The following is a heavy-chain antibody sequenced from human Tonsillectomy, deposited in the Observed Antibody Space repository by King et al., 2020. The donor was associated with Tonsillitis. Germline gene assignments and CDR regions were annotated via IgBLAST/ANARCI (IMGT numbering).Heavy chain of an antibody. V-gene: IGHV5-51*01. CDR3: ARHQGYYFFYMDV. CDR2: IYPGDSDT. Sequence: QLVQSGAEVKKPGESLKLSCKASGYSFTTYWIGWVRQMPGKGLEWIGIIYPGDSDTRYSPSFQGQVTISADKSISTTYLQWSSLKASDTAIYYCARHQGYYFFYMDVWGKGTTVTVSS. J-gene: IGHJ6*03. CDR1: GYSFTTYW.